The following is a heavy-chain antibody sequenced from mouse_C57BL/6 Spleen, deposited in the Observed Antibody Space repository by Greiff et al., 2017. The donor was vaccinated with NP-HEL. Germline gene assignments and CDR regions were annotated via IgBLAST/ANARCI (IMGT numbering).Heavy chain of an antibody. Sequence: VKLMESGAELARPGASVKLSCKASGYTFTSYGISWVKQRTGQGLEWIGEIYPRSGNTYYNEKLKGKATLTADKSSSTAYMELRSLTSEDAAVYFCARRELGRGADYWGQGTTLTVSS. CDR2: IYPRSGNT. V-gene: IGHV1-81*01. J-gene: IGHJ2*01. D-gene: IGHD4-1*01. CDR1: GYTFTSYG. CDR3: ARRELGRGADY.